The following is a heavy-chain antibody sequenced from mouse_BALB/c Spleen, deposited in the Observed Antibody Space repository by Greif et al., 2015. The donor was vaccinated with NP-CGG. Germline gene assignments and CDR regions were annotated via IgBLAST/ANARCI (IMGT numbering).Heavy chain of an antibody. Sequence: EVKVVESGGGLVKPGGSLKLSCAASGFAFSSYDMSWVRQTPEKRLEWVAYISSGGGSTYYPDTVKGRFTISRDNAKNTLYLQMSSLKSEDTAMYYCARHSYYDPYYAMDYWGQGTSVTVSS. CDR1: GFAFSSYD. J-gene: IGHJ4*01. D-gene: IGHD2-10*01. CDR3: ARHSYYDPYYAMDY. CDR2: ISSGGGST. V-gene: IGHV5-12-1*01.